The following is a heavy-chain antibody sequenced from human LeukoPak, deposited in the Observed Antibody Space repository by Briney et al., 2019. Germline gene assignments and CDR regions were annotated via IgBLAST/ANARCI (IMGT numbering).Heavy chain of an antibody. D-gene: IGHD1-26*01. V-gene: IGHV3-21*01. J-gene: IGHJ3*01. CDR3: ARWLVGALKPGAFDV. CDR2: ISSNSYNI. Sequence: GGSLRLSCAGSGFTFSAYIMNWVRQAPGKGLEWVSSISSNSYNIYYAASVRGRFTISRDNAKNSLFLQMNSLRAEDSAVYYCARWLVGALKPGAFDVWGQGTAVIVSS. CDR1: GFTFSAYI.